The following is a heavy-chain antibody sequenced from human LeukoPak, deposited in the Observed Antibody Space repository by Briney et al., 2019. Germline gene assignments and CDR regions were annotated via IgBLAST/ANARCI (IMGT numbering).Heavy chain of an antibody. CDR1: GGTFSSYA. J-gene: IGHJ4*02. Sequence: SVKVSCKASGGTFSSYAISWVRQAPGQGLEWMGGIIPIFGTANYAQKFQGRVTITTDESTSTAYMELSSRRSEDTAVYYCGAVGYDDYGDYVSYWGQGTLATVSS. CDR2: IIPIFGTA. CDR3: GAVGYDDYGDYVSY. V-gene: IGHV1-69*05. D-gene: IGHD4-17*01.